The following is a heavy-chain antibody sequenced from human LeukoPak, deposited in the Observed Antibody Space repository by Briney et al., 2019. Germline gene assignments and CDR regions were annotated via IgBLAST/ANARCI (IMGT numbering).Heavy chain of an antibody. D-gene: IGHD3-10*01. J-gene: IGHJ4*02. CDR1: GFTFTTYS. CDR3: VKDIRGGGYYTSVDY. Sequence: GGSLRLSCSASGFTFTTYSMHWVRQAPGKGLELVSTINIKGDDTYYADSVKGRFTISRDNSRKTLYLQMSSLRAEDTAVYYCVKDIRGGGYYTSVDYWGQGTLVTVSS. V-gene: IGHV3-64D*09. CDR2: INIKGDDT.